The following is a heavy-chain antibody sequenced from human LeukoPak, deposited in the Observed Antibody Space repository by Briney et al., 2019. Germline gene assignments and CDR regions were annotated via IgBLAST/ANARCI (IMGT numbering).Heavy chain of an antibody. CDR1: GGSVSSGSYY. CDR3: ASIGDYYDSSGYYAFDY. Sequence: SETLSLTCTVSGGSVSSGSYYWGWIRQPPGKGLEWIGSIYYSGSTYYNPSLKSRVTISVDTSKNQFSLKLSSVTAADTAVYYCASIGDYYDSSGYYAFDYWGQGTLVTVSS. J-gene: IGHJ4*02. CDR2: IYYSGST. V-gene: IGHV4-39*01. D-gene: IGHD3-22*01.